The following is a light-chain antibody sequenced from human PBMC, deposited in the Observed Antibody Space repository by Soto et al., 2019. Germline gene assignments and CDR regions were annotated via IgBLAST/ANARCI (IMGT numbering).Light chain of an antibody. CDR1: HYVAASS. J-gene: IGKJ5*01. CDR3: QQYGNSPIT. Sequence: ENVLTPSPDSLSLSPGERATLSCRARHYVAASSVAWYQQSRGQAPRLLIYGASSRATGIPDRFSGRGSGTDFTLTINRLEPEDFAVYYCQQYGNSPITFGQGTRLEIK. CDR2: GAS. V-gene: IGKV3-20*01.